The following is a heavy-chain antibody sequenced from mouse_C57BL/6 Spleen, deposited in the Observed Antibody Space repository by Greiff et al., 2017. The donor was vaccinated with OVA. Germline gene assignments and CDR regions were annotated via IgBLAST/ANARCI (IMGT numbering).Heavy chain of an antibody. D-gene: IGHD2-2*01. J-gene: IGHJ2*01. Sequence: VMLVESGPGLVQPSQSLSITCTVSGFSLTSYGVHWVRQSPGKGLEWLGVIWSGGSTDYNAAFISRLSISKDNSKSQVFFKMNSLQADDTAIYYCAREEGLRPRSYFDYWGQGTTLTVSS. V-gene: IGHV2-2*01. CDR3: AREEGLRPRSYFDY. CDR1: GFSLTSYG. CDR2: IWSGGST.